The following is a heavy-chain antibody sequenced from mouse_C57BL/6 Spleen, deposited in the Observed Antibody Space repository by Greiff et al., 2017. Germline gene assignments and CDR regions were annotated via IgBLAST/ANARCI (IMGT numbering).Heavy chain of an antibody. Sequence: DVHLVESGAELVKPGASVKLSCTASGFNIKDYYMHWVKQRTEQGLEWIGRIDPEDGETKYAPTFQGKATITADTSSNTAYLQLSSLTSEDTAVYYCAGRGSSYEHFDYWGQGTTLTVSS. V-gene: IGHV14-2*01. CDR2: IDPEDGET. CDR3: AGRGSSYEHFDY. J-gene: IGHJ2*01. CDR1: GFNIKDYY. D-gene: IGHD1-1*01.